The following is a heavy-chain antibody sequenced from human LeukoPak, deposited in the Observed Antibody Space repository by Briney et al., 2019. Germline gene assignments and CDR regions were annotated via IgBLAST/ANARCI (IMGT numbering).Heavy chain of an antibody. CDR2: ISSSGSTI. Sequence: GGSLRLSCAASGFTFSSYEMNWVRQAPGQGLEWVSYISSSGSTIYYADSVKGRFTISRDNAKNSLYLQMNSLRAEDTAVYYCARGGALEWNYYYYYYYGMDVWGQGTTVTVSS. D-gene: IGHD1-7*01. CDR3: ARGGALEWNYYYYYYYGMDV. J-gene: IGHJ6*02. V-gene: IGHV3-48*03. CDR1: GFTFSSYE.